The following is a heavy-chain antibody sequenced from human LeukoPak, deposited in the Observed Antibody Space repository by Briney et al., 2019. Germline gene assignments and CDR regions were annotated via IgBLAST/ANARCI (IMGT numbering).Heavy chain of an antibody. Sequence: KPGGSLRLSCAASGFTFSSYRMNWVRQAPGKGLEWVSSISTSSSYIYYADSVKGRFTISRDNAKNSLYLQMNSLRAEDTAVYYCARIDSRGYYSDYWGQGTLVTVSS. D-gene: IGHD3-22*01. CDR1: GFTFSSYR. CDR2: ISTSSSYI. J-gene: IGHJ4*02. V-gene: IGHV3-21*01. CDR3: ARIDSRGYYSDY.